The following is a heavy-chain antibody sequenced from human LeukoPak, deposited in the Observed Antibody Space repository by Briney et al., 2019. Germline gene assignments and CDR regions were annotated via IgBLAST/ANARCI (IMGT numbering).Heavy chain of an antibody. V-gene: IGHV4-4*07. CDR2: IYTSGST. CDR3: ARAPYSSSWMVWGSGYFDY. D-gene: IGHD6-13*01. CDR1: GGSISSYY. Sequence: PSETLSPTCTVSGGSISSYYWSWIRQPAGQGLEWIRRIYTSGSTNYNPSLKSRVTISVDKSKNQFSLKLSSVTAADTAVYYCARAPYSSSWMVWGSGYFDYWGQGTLVTVSS. J-gene: IGHJ4*02.